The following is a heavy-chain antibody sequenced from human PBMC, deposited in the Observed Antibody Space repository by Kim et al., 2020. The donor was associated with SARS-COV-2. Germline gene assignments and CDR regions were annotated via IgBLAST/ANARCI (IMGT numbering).Heavy chain of an antibody. D-gene: IGHD3-3*01. J-gene: IGHJ6*02. CDR2: ISWNSGSI. CDR3: AKDGSSSIFGVVNTLDFGYYYYGMDV. Sequence: GGSLRLSCAASGFTFGDYAMHWVRQAPGKGLEWVSGISWNSGSIGYADSVKGRFTISRDNAKNSLYLQMNSLRAEDTALYYCAKDGSSSIFGVVNTLDFGYYYYGMDVWGQGTTVTVSS. CDR1: GFTFGDYA. V-gene: IGHV3-9*01.